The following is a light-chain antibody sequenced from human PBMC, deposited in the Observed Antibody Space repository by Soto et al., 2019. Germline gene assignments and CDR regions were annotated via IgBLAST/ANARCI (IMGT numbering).Light chain of an antibody. Sequence: EIVMTQSPATLSVSPGERATLSCRASQSVSGNLAWYQQKPGQAPRLLIYGASTRATGIPARFSGSGSGTDFTLTVSSLQSEDFAVYYCQQYNNWPPTFGQGTRLEIK. J-gene: IGKJ5*01. CDR1: QSVSGN. V-gene: IGKV3-15*01. CDR2: GAS. CDR3: QQYNNWPPT.